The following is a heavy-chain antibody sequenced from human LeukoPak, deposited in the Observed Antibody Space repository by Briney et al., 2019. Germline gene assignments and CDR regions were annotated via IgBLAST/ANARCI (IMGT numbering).Heavy chain of an antibody. D-gene: IGHD6-13*01. CDR3: TSSPAYSSSWEAIDN. CDR2: IGTAGDT. CDR1: GLTFSNYD. V-gene: IGHV3-13*01. J-gene: IGHJ4*02. Sequence: GSLRLSCAASGLTFSNYDMHWVRQAARKGLEWVSAIGTAGDTYYSASVRGRFTISRENARNSLFLQMSGLSAGDTAVYYCTSSPAYSSSWEAIDNWSQGTLVTVSS.